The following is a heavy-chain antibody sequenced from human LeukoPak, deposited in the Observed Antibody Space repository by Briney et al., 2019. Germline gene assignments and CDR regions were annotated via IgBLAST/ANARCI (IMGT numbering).Heavy chain of an antibody. CDR3: ARVKPVVVVAATRGAGWFDP. Sequence: ASVKVSCKASGYTFINYAIHWVRQAPGQRLEWMGWINAYNGDTEYSQKFQGRVTITRDTSASTAYMELRSLRSDDTAVCYCARVKPVVVVAATRGAGWFDPWGQGTLVTVSS. D-gene: IGHD2-15*01. CDR2: INAYNGDT. CDR1: GYTFINYA. V-gene: IGHV1-3*01. J-gene: IGHJ5*02.